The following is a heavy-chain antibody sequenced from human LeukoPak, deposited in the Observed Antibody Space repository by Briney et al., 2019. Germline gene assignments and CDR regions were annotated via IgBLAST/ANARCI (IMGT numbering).Heavy chain of an antibody. J-gene: IGHJ5*02. CDR2: IYYSGST. V-gene: IGHV4-31*03. CDR3: ARVVEDCSGGSCYPQYNWFDP. CDR1: GGSISSGGYY. Sequence: SETLSLTCTASGGSISSGGYYWSWIRQHPGKGLEWIGYIYYSGSTYYNPSLKSRVTISVDTSKNQFSLKLSSVTAADTAVYYCARVVEDCSGGSCYPQYNWFDPWGRGTLVTVSS. D-gene: IGHD2-15*01.